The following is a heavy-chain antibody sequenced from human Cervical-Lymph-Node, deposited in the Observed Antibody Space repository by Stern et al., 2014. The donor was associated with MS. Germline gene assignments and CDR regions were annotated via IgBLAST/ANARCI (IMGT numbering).Heavy chain of an antibody. CDR2: MYHGDSDT. CDR3: ARHCAKREQCAFDY. CDR1: GYSFTSYW. Sequence: VQLGQSGAEVKKPGESLKISCKGFGYSFTSYWIGWVRQMPGKGLEWMGIMYHGDSDTRYSPSFQGQVTISADKAISTAFLQWSSLKASDTAMYYCARHCAKREQCAFDYWGQGTLVTVSS. J-gene: IGHJ4*02. V-gene: IGHV5-51*01. D-gene: IGHD6-19*01.